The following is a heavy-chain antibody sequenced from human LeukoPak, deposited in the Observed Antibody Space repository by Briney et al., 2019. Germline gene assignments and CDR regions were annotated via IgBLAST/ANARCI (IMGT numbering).Heavy chain of an antibody. J-gene: IGHJ4*02. D-gene: IGHD2-15*01. CDR2: INPNSGGT. V-gene: IGHV1-2*06. CDR3: ARVCSGGSCRMAY. CDR1: GYTFTGYY. Sequence: APVKVSCKASGYTFTGYYMHWVRQAPGQGLEWMGRINPNSGGTNYAQKFQGRVTMTRDTSISTAYMELRSLRSDDTAVYYCARVCSGGSCRMAYWGQGTLVTVSS.